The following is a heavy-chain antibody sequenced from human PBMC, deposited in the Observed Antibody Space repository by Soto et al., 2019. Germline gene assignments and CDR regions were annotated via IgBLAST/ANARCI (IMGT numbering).Heavy chain of an antibody. J-gene: IGHJ4*02. D-gene: IGHD5-18*01. Sequence: GGSLRLSCAASGFTFSSYAMSWVRQAPGKGLEWVSAISGSGGTTDYAAPVKGRFTISRDDSKNTLYLQMNSLKTEDTAVYYCTTDRWIPLWSYWGQGALVTVSS. CDR1: GFTFSSYA. CDR2: ISGSGGTT. CDR3: TTDRWIPLWSY. V-gene: IGHV3-23*01.